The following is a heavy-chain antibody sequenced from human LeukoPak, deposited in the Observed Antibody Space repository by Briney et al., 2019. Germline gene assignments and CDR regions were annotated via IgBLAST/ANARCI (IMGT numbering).Heavy chain of an antibody. CDR3: AKEGAVLGEYYYYYMDI. CDR1: GFTFSSYA. V-gene: IGHV3-30*02. J-gene: IGHJ6*03. Sequence: GGSLRLSCAASGFTFSSYAMSWVRQAPGKGLEWVANIKQDGSNKYYADSVKGRFTVSRDNSNNTLYLQMNSLRGDDTAVYYCAKEGAVLGEYYYYYMDIWGKGTTVTVSS. CDR2: IKQDGSNK. D-gene: IGHD3-16*01.